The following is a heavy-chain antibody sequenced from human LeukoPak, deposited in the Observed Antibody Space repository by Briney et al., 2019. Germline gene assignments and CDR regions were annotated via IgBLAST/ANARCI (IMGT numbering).Heavy chain of an antibody. J-gene: IGHJ4*02. CDR2: IRYDGSNK. D-gene: IGHD1-26*01. Sequence: GGSLRLSCAASGFTFSSYGMHWVRQAPGKGLEWVAFIRYDGSNKYYADSVKGRFTISRDNAKNSLYLQMNSLRAEDMALYYCAKDIDSGSFHGWYYFDYWGQGTLVTVSS. CDR3: AKDIDSGSFHGWYYFDY. CDR1: GFTFSSYG. V-gene: IGHV3-30*02.